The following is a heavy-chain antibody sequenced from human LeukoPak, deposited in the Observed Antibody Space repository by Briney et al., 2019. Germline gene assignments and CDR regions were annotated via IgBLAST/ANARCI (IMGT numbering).Heavy chain of an antibody. CDR1: GGSISSSNW. J-gene: IGHJ4*02. CDR3: AGDYGSGSYGFGY. V-gene: IGHV4-4*02. D-gene: IGHD3-10*01. Sequence: SGTLSLTCAVSGGSISSSNWWSWVRQPPGKGLEWIGYIYYSGSTNYNPSLKSRVTISVDTSKNQFSLKLSSVTAADTAVYYCAGDYGSGSYGFGYWGQGTLVTVSS. CDR2: IYYSGST.